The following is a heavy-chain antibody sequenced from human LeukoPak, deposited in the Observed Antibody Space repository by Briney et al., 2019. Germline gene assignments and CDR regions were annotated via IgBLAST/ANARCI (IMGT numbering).Heavy chain of an antibody. V-gene: IGHV1-8*01. D-gene: IGHD1-26*01. CDR2: MNPNSGNT. J-gene: IGHJ4*02. CDR3: AKSKVGATILPIDF. CDR1: GYTFTNYD. Sequence: APVKDCSKASGYTFTNYDINWVRQATGQGLEWMGWMNPNSGNTGYAQEFQGRITMTRNTSISTAYMELSSLRSEDTAMYYCAKSKVGATILPIDFWGQDPLDTVSS.